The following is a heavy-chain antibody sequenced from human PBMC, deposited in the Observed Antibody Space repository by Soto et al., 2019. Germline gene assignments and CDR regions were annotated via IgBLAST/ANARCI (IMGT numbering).Heavy chain of an antibody. CDR2: IYWDDSK. J-gene: IGHJ4*02. Sequence: QITLKESGPTLVRPTQTLTLTCAFSGFSLSASGVGVGWIRQRPGKALEWLAVIYWDDSKHYSPSLRSRLTITKDTSKNQVVLTMTNMDPMDTGTYYCAHKGPEDWPLDYWGQGTLVTVSS. CDR1: GFSLSASGVG. D-gene: IGHD3-9*01. V-gene: IGHV2-5*02. CDR3: AHKGPEDWPLDY.